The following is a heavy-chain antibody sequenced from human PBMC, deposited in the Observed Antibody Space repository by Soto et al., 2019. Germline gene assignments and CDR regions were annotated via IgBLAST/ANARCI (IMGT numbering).Heavy chain of an antibody. J-gene: IGHJ4*02. CDR2: FDPEDGET. CDR3: ATSGGEYSSSWHQRTDFDY. CDR1: GYTLTELS. D-gene: IGHD6-13*01. V-gene: IGHV1-24*01. Sequence: QVQLVQSGAEVKKPGASVKVSCKVSGYTLTELSMHWVRQAPGKGLEWMGGFDPEDGETIYAQKFQGRVTMTEDTSTDTAYMELSSLRSEDTAVYYCATSGGEYSSSWHQRTDFDYWGQGTLVTVSS.